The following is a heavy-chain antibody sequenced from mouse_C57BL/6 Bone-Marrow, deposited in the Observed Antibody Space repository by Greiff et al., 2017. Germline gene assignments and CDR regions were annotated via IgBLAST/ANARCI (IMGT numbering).Heavy chain of an antibody. D-gene: IGHD1-1*01. CDR2: IYPRSGNT. J-gene: IGHJ4*01. CDR1: GYTFTSYG. Sequence: LVESGAELARPGASVKLSCKASGYTFTSYGISWVKQRTGQGLEWIGEIYPRSGNTYYNEKFKGKATLTADKSSSTAYMELRSLTSEDSAVYFCARQRLRKRGYAMDYWGQGTSVTVSS. CDR3: ARQRLRKRGYAMDY. V-gene: IGHV1-81*01.